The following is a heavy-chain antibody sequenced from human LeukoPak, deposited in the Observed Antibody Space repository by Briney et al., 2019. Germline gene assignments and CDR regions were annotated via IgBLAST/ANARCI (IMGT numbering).Heavy chain of an antibody. CDR3: ARNDFWSGSSYYYYYYMDV. CDR1: SASFKSYY. D-gene: IGHD3-3*01. V-gene: IGHV4-34*01. J-gene: IGHJ6*03. CDR2: INHGGST. Sequence: PSETLSFTCGGDSASFKSYYWSWIRQPPGKGLEWIGEINHGGSTNYNPSLKSRVTISVDTSKNQFSLKLSSVTAADTAVYYCARNDFWSGSSYYYYYYMDVWGKGTTVTVSS.